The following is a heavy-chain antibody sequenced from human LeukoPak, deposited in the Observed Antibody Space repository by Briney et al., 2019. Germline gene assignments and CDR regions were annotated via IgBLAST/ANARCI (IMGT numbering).Heavy chain of an antibody. CDR2: ISYDGSNK. CDR1: GFTFSSYA. CDR3: ARDPYYGSSGYYSNWFDP. V-gene: IGHV3-30-3*01. Sequence: GRSLRLSCAASGFTFSSYAMHWVRQAPGKGLEWVAVISYDGSNKYYADSVKGRFTISRDNSKNTLYLQMNSLRAEDTAVYYCARDPYYGSSGYYSNWFDPWGQGTLVTVSS. J-gene: IGHJ5*02. D-gene: IGHD3-22*01.